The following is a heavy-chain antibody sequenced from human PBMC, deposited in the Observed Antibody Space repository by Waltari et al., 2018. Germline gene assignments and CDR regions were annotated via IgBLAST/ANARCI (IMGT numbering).Heavy chain of an antibody. CDR3: ARALYSHSSGHWFDS. D-gene: IGHD6-19*01. V-gene: IGHV3-48*03. CDR2: ISTSGTTI. J-gene: IGHJ5*01. CDR1: GFTFSAYE. Sequence: EVQLVESGGGLVQPGGSLRLSCAASGFTFSAYEMNWVRQAPGGGLEWLSYISTSGTTIYYAGSVKGRFTISRDDAKDSLYLHMSSLRADDTAVYYCARALYSHSSGHWFDSWGQGSLVTVSS.